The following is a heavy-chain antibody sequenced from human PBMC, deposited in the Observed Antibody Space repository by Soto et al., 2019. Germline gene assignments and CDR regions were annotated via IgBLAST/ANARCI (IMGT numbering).Heavy chain of an antibody. V-gene: IGHV1-3*01. J-gene: IGHJ4*02. Sequence: QVQLVQSGAEVKKPGASVKVSCKASGYTFTSYALHWVRQAPGQRLEWMGWINAGNGNTKYSQKFQGRVTITRDTSASTAYMELSSLRSEDTAVYYCARDLGFGLSDYWGQGTLVTVSS. CDR1: GYTFTSYA. CDR3: ARDLGFGLSDY. CDR2: INAGNGNT. D-gene: IGHD3-10*01.